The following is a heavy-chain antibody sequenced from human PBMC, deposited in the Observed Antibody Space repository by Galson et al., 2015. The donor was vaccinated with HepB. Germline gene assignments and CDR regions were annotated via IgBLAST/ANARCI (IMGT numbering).Heavy chain of an antibody. V-gene: IGHV3-72*01. D-gene: IGHD4-23*01. CDR3: ARSEVTTVVTDFDS. CDR2: SRNKPKGYST. Sequence: SLRLSCAVSGFSFSDHYINWVRQAPGKGLEWVGRSRNKPKGYSTAYAASVKGRFTVSRDDSQNSVFLQMNSLRSEDTAVYYCARSEVTTVVTDFDSWGQGTLVTVSS. J-gene: IGHJ4*02. CDR1: GFSFSDHY.